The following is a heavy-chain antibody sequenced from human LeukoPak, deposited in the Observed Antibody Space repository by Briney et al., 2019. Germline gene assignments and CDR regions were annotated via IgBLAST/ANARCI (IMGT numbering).Heavy chain of an antibody. CDR1: GGSISSYY. V-gene: IGHV4-59*01. J-gene: IGHJ4*02. Sequence: SETLSLTCTVSGGSISSYYWSWIRQPPGKGLEWIGYIYYSGSTNYNPSLKSRVTISVDTSKNQFSLKLSSVTAVDTAVYYCARGPYSSGWYVSDYWGQGTLVTVSS. CDR3: ARGPYSSGWYVSDY. D-gene: IGHD6-19*01. CDR2: IYYSGST.